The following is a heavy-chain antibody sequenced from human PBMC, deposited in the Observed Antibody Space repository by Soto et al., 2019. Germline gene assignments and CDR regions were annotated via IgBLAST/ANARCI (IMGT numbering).Heavy chain of an antibody. Sequence: SETLSLTCTVSGGSISSGSYYWSWIRQPPGKGLEWIGYIYYSGSTNYNPSLKSRVTISVDTSKNQFSLKLSSVTAADTAVYYCARDIFLRLRSHYYGMDVWGQGTTVTVSS. V-gene: IGHV4-61*01. J-gene: IGHJ6*02. CDR2: IYYSGST. CDR1: GGSISSGSYY. CDR3: ARDIFLRLRSHYYGMDV. D-gene: IGHD3-3*01.